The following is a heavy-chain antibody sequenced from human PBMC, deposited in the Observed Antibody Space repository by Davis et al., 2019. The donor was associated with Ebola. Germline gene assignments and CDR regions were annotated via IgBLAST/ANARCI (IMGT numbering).Heavy chain of an antibody. Sequence: GESLKISCKGFGYRFTNYWIGWVRQMPGRGLQWMGIIYPDDSETTYSPSFQGQISLSADTSISTAYLQWSSLKASDTAMYYCAKARVAGTNDAFDIWGQGTMVTVSS. CDR3: AKARVAGTNDAFDI. CDR2: IYPDDSET. D-gene: IGHD6-19*01. V-gene: IGHV5-51*01. CDR1: GYRFTNYW. J-gene: IGHJ3*02.